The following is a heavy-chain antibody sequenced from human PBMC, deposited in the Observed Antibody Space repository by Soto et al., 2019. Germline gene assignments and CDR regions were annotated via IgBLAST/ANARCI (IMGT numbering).Heavy chain of an antibody. CDR1: GFIFSDYY. Sequence: GGSLRLSCAASGFIFSDYYMSWVRQAPGQGLEWVSYIRHSGNTIYYADSVRGRFTISRDNAKKSLYLEMNSLRGEDTAVYYCARAVGSYDAFDIWGQGTMVTVSS. J-gene: IGHJ3*02. D-gene: IGHD1-26*01. V-gene: IGHV3-11*01. CDR2: IRHSGNTI. CDR3: ARAVGSYDAFDI.